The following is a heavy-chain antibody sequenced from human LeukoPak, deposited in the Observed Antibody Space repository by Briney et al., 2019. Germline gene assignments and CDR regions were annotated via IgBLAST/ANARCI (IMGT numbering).Heavy chain of an antibody. V-gene: IGHV1-18*01. D-gene: IGHD2-15*01. Sequence: ASVKASCKASGYTFTSYGISWVRQAPGQGLEWMGWISAYNGNTNYAQKLQGRVTMTTDTSTSTAYMELRSLRSDDTAVYYCARDFNPDIVVVVEDHYYYYYGMDVWGQGTTVTVSS. CDR1: GYTFTSYG. CDR3: ARDFNPDIVVVVEDHYYYYYGMDV. CDR2: ISAYNGNT. J-gene: IGHJ6*02.